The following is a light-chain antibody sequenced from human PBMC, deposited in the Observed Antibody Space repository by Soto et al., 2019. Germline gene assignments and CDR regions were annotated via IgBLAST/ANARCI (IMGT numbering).Light chain of an antibody. CDR1: SSDVGGSNY. J-gene: IGLJ1*01. CDR2: DVS. CDR3: GSYTSSSPLYV. Sequence: QSALTQPASVSGSPGQSITISCTGTSSDVGGSNYVSWYQQHPGKAPKLMIYDVSNRPSGVSNRFSGSKSGNTASLTISGLQVEDEANYSFGSYTSSSPLYVFGPGTKLTVL. V-gene: IGLV2-14*01.